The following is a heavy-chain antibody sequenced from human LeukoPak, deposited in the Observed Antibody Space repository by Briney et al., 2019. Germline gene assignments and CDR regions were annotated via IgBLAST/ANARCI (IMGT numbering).Heavy chain of an antibody. J-gene: IGHJ4*02. CDR2: ISYDGTTK. Sequence: GTSLRLSCSASGFEFSSFAMHWVRQAPGKGLEWVAVISYDGTTKFTADSLKGRFSISRDNSKNILYLKMNSLRVEDTALYFCAKHPRATTGAAYFDYWGQGALVTVAS. CDR3: AKHPRATTGAAYFDY. CDR1: GFEFSSFA. V-gene: IGHV3-30*18. D-gene: IGHD1-1*01.